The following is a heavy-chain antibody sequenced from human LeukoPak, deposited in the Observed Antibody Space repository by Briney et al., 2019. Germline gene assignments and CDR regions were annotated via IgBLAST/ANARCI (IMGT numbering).Heavy chain of an antibody. CDR2: ITGSGGST. CDR1: GFTFDDYA. D-gene: IGHD1-1*01. V-gene: IGHV3-23*01. J-gene: IGHJ4*02. Sequence: GGSLRLSCAASGFTFDDYAMHWVRQAPGKGLEWVSAITGSGGSTYYADSVKGRFTISRDNSKNTLYLQINSLRVEDTAVYYCARDQLGAVLYFDYWGQGALVTVSS. CDR3: ARDQLGAVLYFDY.